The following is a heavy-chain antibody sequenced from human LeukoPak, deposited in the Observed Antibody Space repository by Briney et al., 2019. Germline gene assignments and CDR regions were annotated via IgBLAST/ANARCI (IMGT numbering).Heavy chain of an antibody. J-gene: IGHJ5*01. CDR2: IYYSGST. D-gene: IGHD1-26*01. Sequence: PSETLSLTCTVSGGSISSSSYYWGWIRQPPGKGLDWIGTIYYSGSTCYNPSLKSRVTISVDTSKNQFSLKLSSVTAADTAVYYCARRSGSYYNWFDSWGQGTLVTVSS. CDR1: GGSISSSSYY. V-gene: IGHV4-39*01. CDR3: ARRSGSYYNWFDS.